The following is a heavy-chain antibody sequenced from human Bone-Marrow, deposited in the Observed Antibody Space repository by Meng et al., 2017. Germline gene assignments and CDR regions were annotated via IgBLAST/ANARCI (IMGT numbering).Heavy chain of an antibody. J-gene: IGHJ4*02. V-gene: IGHV1-46*01. CDR1: GYTFTNYY. CDR3: TRATVSTRGFGYYFDF. Sequence: VELVQFGAEVRKPGASVKVFCKASGYTFTNYYMHWVRQAPGQGRQWMGIIDPSGGSTTYAQDFQGRVTMTRDPSTSTVYMELSSLRSEDTATYYCTRATVSTRGFGYYFDFWGQGTLVTVSS. CDR2: IDPSGGST. D-gene: IGHD4-11*01.